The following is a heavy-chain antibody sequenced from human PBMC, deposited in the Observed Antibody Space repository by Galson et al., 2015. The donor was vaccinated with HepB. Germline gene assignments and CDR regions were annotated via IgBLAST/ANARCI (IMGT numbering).Heavy chain of an antibody. Sequence: SCKASGYTFTSYYMHWVRQAPGKGLEWLAVISYDGIHKNYADSVRGRFIISRDDSKNTLYLEMNSLITEDTAVYYCARDHYDSSGQLNNGPDYWGQGTLVTVSS. CDR3: ARDHYDSSGQLNNGPDY. D-gene: IGHD3-22*01. CDR2: ISYDGIHK. V-gene: IGHV3-30*04. CDR1: GYTFTSYY. J-gene: IGHJ4*02.